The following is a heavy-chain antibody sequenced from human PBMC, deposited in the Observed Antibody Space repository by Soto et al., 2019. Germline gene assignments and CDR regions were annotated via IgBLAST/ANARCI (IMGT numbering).Heavy chain of an antibody. CDR3: ARDLGQQLVDY. Sequence: GASVKVSCKASGYSFTSYGISWVRQAPGQGLEWMGWISAYNGNKKYAQKLQARVTMTTDTSTSTAYMELRSLRSDDTAVYYCARDLGQQLVDYWGQGTLVTVSS. V-gene: IGHV1-18*01. CDR2: ISAYNGNK. D-gene: IGHD6-13*01. CDR1: GYSFTSYG. J-gene: IGHJ4*02.